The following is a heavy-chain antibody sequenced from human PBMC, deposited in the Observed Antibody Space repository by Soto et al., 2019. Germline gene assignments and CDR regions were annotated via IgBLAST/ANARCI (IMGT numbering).Heavy chain of an antibody. V-gene: IGHV3-21*01. D-gene: IGHD2-2*01. Sequence: EVQLVESGGGLVKPGGSLRLSCAASGFTFSSYSMNWVRQAPGKGLEWVSSISSSSSYIYYADSVKGRFTISRDNAKNSLYLQMNSLRAEDTAVYYCARDLHKTYCSSTSCRGYFDLWGRGTLVTASS. CDR2: ISSSSSYI. CDR3: ARDLHKTYCSSTSCRGYFDL. CDR1: GFTFSSYS. J-gene: IGHJ2*01.